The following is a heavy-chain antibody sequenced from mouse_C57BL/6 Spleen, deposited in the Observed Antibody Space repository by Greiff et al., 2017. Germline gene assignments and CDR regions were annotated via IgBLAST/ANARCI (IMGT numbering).Heavy chain of an antibody. CDR2: INYDGSST. Sequence: EVKLMESEGGLVQPGSSMKLSCTASGFTFSDYYMAWVRQVPEKGLEWVANINYDGSSTYYLDSLKSRFIISRDNAKNILYLQMSSLKSEDTATYYCARSMIKNWYFDVGGTGTTVTVSS. D-gene: IGHD2-4*01. J-gene: IGHJ1*03. V-gene: IGHV5-16*01. CDR1: GFTFSDYY. CDR3: ARSMIKNWYFDV.